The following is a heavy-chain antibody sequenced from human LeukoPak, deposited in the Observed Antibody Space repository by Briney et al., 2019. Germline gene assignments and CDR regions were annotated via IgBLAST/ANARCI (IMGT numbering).Heavy chain of an antibody. V-gene: IGHV1-69*13. Sequence: ASVTVSCKASGGTFSSYAISWVRQAPGQGLEWMGGIIPIFGTANYAQKFQGRVTITADESTSTAYMELSSLRSEDTAVYYCARVAHPGVAFDAFDIWGQGTMVTVSS. J-gene: IGHJ3*02. D-gene: IGHD5-12*01. CDR2: IIPIFGTA. CDR1: GGTFSSYA. CDR3: ARVAHPGVAFDAFDI.